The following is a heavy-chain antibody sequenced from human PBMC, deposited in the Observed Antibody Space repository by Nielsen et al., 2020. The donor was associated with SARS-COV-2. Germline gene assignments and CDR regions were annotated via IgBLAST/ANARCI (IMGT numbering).Heavy chain of an antibody. CDR2: INPNSGGT. V-gene: IGHV1-2*06. Sequence: ASVKVSCKASGYTFTGYYMHWVRQAPGQGLEWMGRINPNSGGTNYAQKFQGRVTMTRDTSISTAYMELSRLRSEDTAVYYCARDLGIYYYDSSGYPPGGVDYWGQGTLVTVSS. J-gene: IGHJ4*02. D-gene: IGHD3-22*01. CDR1: GYTFTGYY. CDR3: ARDLGIYYYDSSGYPPGGVDY.